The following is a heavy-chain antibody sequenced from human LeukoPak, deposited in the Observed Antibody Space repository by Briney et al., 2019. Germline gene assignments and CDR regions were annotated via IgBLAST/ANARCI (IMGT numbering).Heavy chain of an antibody. J-gene: IGHJ6*02. Sequence: GGSLRLSCAASILTFNADVMGWVRQAPGEGLECISAISGSGGRTYYADSVKGRFAISRDNSRNTLYLQMNSLRLEDTAIYYCARVSGRIQIWPQPFGDGMDVWGQGTTVTVSS. CDR1: ILTFNADV. CDR3: ARVSGRIQIWPQPFGDGMDV. D-gene: IGHD5-18*01. V-gene: IGHV3-23*01. CDR2: ISGSGGRT.